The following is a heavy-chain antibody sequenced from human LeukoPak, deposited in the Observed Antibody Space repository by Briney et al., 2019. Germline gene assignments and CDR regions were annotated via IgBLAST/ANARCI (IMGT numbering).Heavy chain of an antibody. CDR1: GFTFSDYY. V-gene: IGHV3-11*01. Sequence: GGSLRLSCAASGFTFSDYYMSWIRQAPGKGLEWVSYISSSGSTIYYADSVKGRFTISRDNAKNSLYLQMNSLRAEDTAVYYCARDPYDFRSGREIPVGMDVWGQGTTVTVSS. J-gene: IGHJ6*02. CDR2: ISSSGSTI. D-gene: IGHD3-3*01. CDR3: ARDPYDFRSGREIPVGMDV.